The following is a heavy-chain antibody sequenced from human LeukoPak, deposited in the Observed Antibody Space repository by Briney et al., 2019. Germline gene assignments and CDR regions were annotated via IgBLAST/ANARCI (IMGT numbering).Heavy chain of an antibody. J-gene: IGHJ5*02. V-gene: IGHV3-66*01. CDR2: VYSDGST. CDR3: ARDLYFGELLGGVDP. CDR1: GFNVSSNY. Sequence: PGGSLRLSCAASGFNVSSNYMSWVRQAPGKGLERVSVVYSDGSTYYADSVKGRFTISRDNSKNTLYLQVNSLRAEDTAVYYCARDLYFGELLGGVDPWGQGTLVTVSS. D-gene: IGHD3-10*01.